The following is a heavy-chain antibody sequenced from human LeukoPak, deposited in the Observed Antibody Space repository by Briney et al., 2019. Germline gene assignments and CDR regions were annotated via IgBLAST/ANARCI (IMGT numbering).Heavy chain of an antibody. J-gene: IGHJ5*02. CDR1: GFIISSYA. V-gene: IGHV3-23*01. D-gene: IGHD3-16*01. Sequence: GGSLRLSCAASGFIISSYAMNWVRQAPGKGLEWVSGISGGGEITDYADSVKGRFTISRDNSKNTLYLQMNSLRAEDTAIDYCAKLRTFAWGQGTLVTVSS. CDR2: ISGGGEIT. CDR3: AKLRTFA.